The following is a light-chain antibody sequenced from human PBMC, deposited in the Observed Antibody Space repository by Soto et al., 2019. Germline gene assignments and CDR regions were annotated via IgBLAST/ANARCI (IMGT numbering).Light chain of an antibody. J-gene: IGLJ2*01. CDR3: SSYARRNNLL. CDR1: SSDIGDYDY. V-gene: IGLV2-8*01. CDR2: EVT. Sequence: QSALTQPPSASGSPGQSVTISCTGTSSDIGDYDYVSWYQQHPGKAPKLIIYEVTKRPSGVPDRFLGSKSGNSASLTVSGLQAEDEGDYFCSSYARRNNLLFGGGTKLTVL.